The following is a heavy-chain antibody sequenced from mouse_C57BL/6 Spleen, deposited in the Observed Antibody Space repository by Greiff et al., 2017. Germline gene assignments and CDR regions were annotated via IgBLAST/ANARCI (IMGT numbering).Heavy chain of an antibody. CDR2: IYPGDGDT. V-gene: IGHV1-82*01. J-gene: IGHJ3*01. CDR1: GYAFSSSW. CDR3: ARSHYYGSSYPFAY. Sequence: VQVVESGPELVKPGASVKISCKASGYAFSSSWMNWVKQRPGKGLEWIGRIYPGDGDTNYNGKFKGKATLTADKSSSTAYMQLSSLTSEDSAVYFCARSHYYGSSYPFAYWGQGTLVTVSA. D-gene: IGHD1-1*01.